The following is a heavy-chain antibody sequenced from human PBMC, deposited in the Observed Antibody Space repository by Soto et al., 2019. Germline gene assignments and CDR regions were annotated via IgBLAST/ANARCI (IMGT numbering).Heavy chain of an antibody. CDR3: ARGGGSVSYYRFDY. Sequence: EVQLVESGGGLVQPGGSLRLSCVASGFKFSSYSMNWVRQAPGKGLEWVSFIGSITSLIDYADSVRGRLTITRDNARNSLYLQMNSLRAEDTAVYYCARGGGSVSYYRFDYWGQGTLVTVSS. J-gene: IGHJ4*02. CDR2: IGSITSLI. V-gene: IGHV3-48*01. D-gene: IGHD3-10*01. CDR1: GFKFSSYS.